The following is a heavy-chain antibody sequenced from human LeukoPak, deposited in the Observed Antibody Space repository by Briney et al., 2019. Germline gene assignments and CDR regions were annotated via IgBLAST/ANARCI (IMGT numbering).Heavy chain of an antibody. D-gene: IGHD1-1*01. Sequence: SHTLSLTCAVSGGSISSGGYSWSWIRQPPGKGLEWMGYIYHSGSTYYNPSLKSRVTISVDRSKNEFSLKLSSVTAADTAVYYCASMGLTTGAFDIWGQGTMVTVSS. J-gene: IGHJ3*02. V-gene: IGHV4-30-2*01. CDR1: GGSISSGGYS. CDR2: IYHSGST. CDR3: ASMGLTTGAFDI.